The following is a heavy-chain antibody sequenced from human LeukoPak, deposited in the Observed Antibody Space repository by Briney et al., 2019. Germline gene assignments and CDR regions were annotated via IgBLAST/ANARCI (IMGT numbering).Heavy chain of an antibody. CDR3: ATYCSSATCQEGFDY. J-gene: IGHJ4*02. CDR2: ISNNGATT. Sequence: GGSLRLSCTAPGFTFTTYTVNWVRQAPGKGLEWVSSISNNGATTYYADSVRGRFAIFRDNSKNTLYLQMNSLRAEDTAIYYCATYCSSATCQEGFDYWGQGTLVTVSS. D-gene: IGHD2-2*01. V-gene: IGHV3-23*01. CDR1: GFTFTTYT.